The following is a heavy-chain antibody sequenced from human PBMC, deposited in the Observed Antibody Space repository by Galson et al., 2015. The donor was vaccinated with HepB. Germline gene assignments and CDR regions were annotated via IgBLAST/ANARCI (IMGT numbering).Heavy chain of an antibody. CDR2: IDPSDSYT. CDR1: GSSFSSQW. D-gene: IGHD2-8*02. V-gene: IGHV5-10-1*01. J-gene: IGHJ3*02. Sequence: QSGAEVIKPGESLRISCKDSGSSFSSQWITWVRQMPGKGLEWMGRIDPSDSYTNYSPSFQGHVTISADKSINTAYLQWSSLKASDTAMYYCARLVGVWPTDAFDIWGQGTMVTVSS. CDR3: ARLVGVWPTDAFDI.